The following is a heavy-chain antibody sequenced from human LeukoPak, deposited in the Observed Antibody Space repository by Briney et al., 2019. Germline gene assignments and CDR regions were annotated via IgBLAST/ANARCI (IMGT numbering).Heavy chain of an antibody. CDR1: GYTFTGYY. CDR2: INPNSGGT. J-gene: IGHJ4*02. D-gene: IGHD1-26*01. Sequence: ASVKVSCKASGYTFTGYYMHWVRQAPGQGLEWMGWINPNSGGTNYAQKFQGRVTTTRDTSTTTVYMELSSLTSEDTGVYYCARDLDHSGNYHTFDYWGQGPLVPVSS. CDR3: ARDLDHSGNYHTFDY. V-gene: IGHV1-2*02.